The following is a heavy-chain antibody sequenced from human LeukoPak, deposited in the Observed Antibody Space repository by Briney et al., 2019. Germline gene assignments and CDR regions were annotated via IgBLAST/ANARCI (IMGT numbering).Heavy chain of an antibody. CDR3: ATYYDFWSGYYHVDY. Sequence: GGSLRLSCEASGFAFNTYAVNWVRQAPGKGLEWVSAINGNGDVTYYADSVRGRFTISRDNSKNTLYLQLNSLRAEDTAVYYCATYYDFWSGYYHVDYWGQGTLVTVSS. D-gene: IGHD3-3*01. V-gene: IGHV3-23*01. CDR2: INGNGDVT. J-gene: IGHJ4*02. CDR1: GFAFNTYA.